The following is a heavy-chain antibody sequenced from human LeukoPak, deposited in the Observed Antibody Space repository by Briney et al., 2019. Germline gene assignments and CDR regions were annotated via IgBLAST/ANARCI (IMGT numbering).Heavy chain of an antibody. CDR2: IYDSGST. D-gene: IGHD1-26*01. J-gene: IGHJ4*02. Sequence: PSETLSRTCTVSGGSISSYYWSWIRQPPGKGLEWIGYIYDSGSTNYNPSLKSRVTISVDTSKNQFSLKLSSVTAADTAVYYCARHGGSYTFDLWGQGVLVTVSS. V-gene: IGHV4-59*01. CDR1: GGSISSYY. CDR3: ARHGGSYTFDL.